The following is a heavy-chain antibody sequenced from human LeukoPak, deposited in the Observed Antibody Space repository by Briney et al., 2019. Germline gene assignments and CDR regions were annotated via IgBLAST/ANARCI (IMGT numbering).Heavy chain of an antibody. J-gene: IGHJ3*02. V-gene: IGHV4-59*08. CDR1: GGSISGHY. CDR3: VRHGLWFGESHAFDI. D-gene: IGHD3-10*01. CDR2: IHYSGNT. Sequence: SETLSLTCTVPGGSISGHYWSWIRQPPGKALEWIGYIHYSGNTHHNPSLTSRIRMSVDTSKNQFSLKLTSVTAADTAVYYCVRHGLWFGESHAFDIWGQGTMVTVSS.